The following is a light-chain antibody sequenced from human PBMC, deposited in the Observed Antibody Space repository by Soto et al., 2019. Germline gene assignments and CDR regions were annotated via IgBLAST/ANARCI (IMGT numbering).Light chain of an antibody. CDR1: QDINIY. J-gene: IGKJ5*01. CDR3: QKYEILPIT. Sequence: DIQMTQSPSSLSASVGDSVTITCQATQDINIYLNWYQQKPGKAPNLLIYDASNLEIGAPSRFSGSGSGTHFTFTISSLQTEDIGTYYCQKYEILPITVGRGTRREIK. CDR2: DAS. V-gene: IGKV1-33*01.